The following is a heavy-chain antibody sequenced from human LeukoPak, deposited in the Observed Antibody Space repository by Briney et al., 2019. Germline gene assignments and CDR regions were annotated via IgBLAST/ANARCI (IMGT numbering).Heavy chain of an antibody. CDR2: ISAYNGST. Sequence: GASVKVSCKASGYTFISYGISWVRQAPGQGLEWMGWISAYNGSTNYAQKFQGRVTMTTDTSTSTAYMELRSLRSDDTAVYYCARGEVGGSYGIAFDYWGQGTLVTVSS. V-gene: IGHV1-18*01. CDR3: ARGEVGGSYGIAFDY. D-gene: IGHD1-26*01. J-gene: IGHJ4*02. CDR1: GYTFISYG.